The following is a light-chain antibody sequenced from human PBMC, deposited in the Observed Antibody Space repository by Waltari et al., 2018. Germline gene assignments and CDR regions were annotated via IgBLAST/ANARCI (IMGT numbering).Light chain of an antibody. CDR2: WAS. J-gene: IGKJ4*01. CDR1: QSVLDNSNNKGY. V-gene: IGKV4-1*01. CDR3: QQYYSAPLT. Sequence: DIVMTQSPDSLAVSLGERATIHCKSSQSVLDNSNNKGYLAWYQQQSGQPPKLLIYWASTRRSGVPVRFSGSGSGSDYTLTISSLQAEDVSVYYCQQYYSAPLTFGGGTKVEIK.